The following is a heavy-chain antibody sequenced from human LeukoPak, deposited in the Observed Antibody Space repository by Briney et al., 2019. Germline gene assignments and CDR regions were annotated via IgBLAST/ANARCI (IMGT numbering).Heavy chain of an antibody. CDR2: INGAGDNT. Sequence: GSLRLSCAASGYTFSSHGLTWVRQAPGKGLEWVSTINGAGDNTYYAETVKGRFTISRDNSKNTLYLQMHSLRAEDTAIYYCAKVSVCYGCYLDYWGQGTLVTAS. CDR1: GYTFSSHG. J-gene: IGHJ4*02. V-gene: IGHV3-23*01. D-gene: IGHD3-16*01. CDR3: AKVSVCYGCYLDY.